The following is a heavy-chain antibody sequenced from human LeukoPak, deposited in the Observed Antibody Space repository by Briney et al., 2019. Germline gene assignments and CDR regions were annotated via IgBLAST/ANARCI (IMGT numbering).Heavy chain of an antibody. CDR3: ARGFYGSGSYLDYYYYMDV. V-gene: IGHV4-61*02. D-gene: IGHD3-10*01. Sequence: PSETLSLTCTVSGGSISSGSYYWSWIRQPAGKGLEWIGRIYTSGSTNYNPSLKSRVTISVDTSKNQFSLKLSSVTAADTAVYYCARGFYGSGSYLDYYYYMDVWGKGTTVTISS. J-gene: IGHJ6*03. CDR2: IYTSGST. CDR1: GGSISSGSYY.